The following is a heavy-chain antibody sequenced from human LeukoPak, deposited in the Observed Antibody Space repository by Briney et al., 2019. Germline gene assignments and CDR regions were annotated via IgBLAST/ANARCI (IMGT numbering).Heavy chain of an antibody. Sequence: SETLSLTCTVSGGSISSYYWSWIRQPPGKGLEWIGYIYYSGSTNYNPSLKSRVTISVDTPKNQFSLKLSSVTAADTAVYYCARGSLPHRGTFDYWGQGTLVTVSS. J-gene: IGHJ4*02. D-gene: IGHD3-16*01. CDR3: ARGSLPHRGTFDY. CDR1: GGSISSYY. V-gene: IGHV4-59*01. CDR2: IYYSGST.